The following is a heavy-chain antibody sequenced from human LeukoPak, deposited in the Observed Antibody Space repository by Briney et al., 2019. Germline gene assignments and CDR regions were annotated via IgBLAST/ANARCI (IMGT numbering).Heavy chain of an antibody. Sequence: SETLSLTCAVYGGSFSGYYWSWIRQPPGKGLEWIGEINHSGSTNYNPSLKSRVTISADTSKNQFSLKLSSVTAADTAVYYCARSTVTTRNYYYYYGMGVWGQGTTVTVSS. V-gene: IGHV4-34*01. CDR2: INHSGST. CDR1: GGSFSGYY. CDR3: ARSTVTTRNYYYYYGMGV. D-gene: IGHD4-17*01. J-gene: IGHJ6*02.